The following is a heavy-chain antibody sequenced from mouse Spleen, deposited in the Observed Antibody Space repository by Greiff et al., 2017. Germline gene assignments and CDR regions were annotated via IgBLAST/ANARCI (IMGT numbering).Heavy chain of an antibody. CDR2: IYPSDIET. J-gene: IGHJ2*01. CDR3: ARGMITDYFDY. V-gene: IGHV1-61*01. Sequence: QVQLQQPGAELVRPGSSVKLSCKASGYSFTSYWMDWVKQSPGQGLDWIGNIYPSDIETPYNQKFKDKATLTVDKSSSTAYMQLSSLTSEDSEVYYCARGMITDYFDYWGQGTTLTVSS. D-gene: IGHD2-4*01. CDR1: GYSFTSYW.